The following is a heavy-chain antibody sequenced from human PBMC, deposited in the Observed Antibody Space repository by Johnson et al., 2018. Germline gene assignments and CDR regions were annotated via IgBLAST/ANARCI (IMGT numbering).Heavy chain of an antibody. V-gene: IGHV3-9*01. CDR2: ISWKSSNM. J-gene: IGHJ6*02. D-gene: IGHD6-13*01. CDR3: AKDAASTPEGHYGIDV. CDR1: GFRFDDYA. Sequence: VQLVQSGGGLVQPGRSLRLSCTASGFRFDDYAMHWVRQAPGKGLEWVSGISWKSSNMVYGDSVRGRFTISRDNAKNPLYLEMNSLGVEDTAWYPCAKDAASTPEGHYGIDVWGQGTTVTVSS.